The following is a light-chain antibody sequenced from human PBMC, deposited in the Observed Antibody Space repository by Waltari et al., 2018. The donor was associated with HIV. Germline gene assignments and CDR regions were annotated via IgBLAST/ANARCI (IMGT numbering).Light chain of an antibody. CDR3: QSYDRSLSGWV. CDR1: SSNIGAGYN. Sequence: QSVLTQPPSVSGAPGQRVTISCTGSSSNIGAGYNVHWYQQVPGTAPNLLIYGNSNRPSGVPDRFSGSKSGTSASLAITGLQAEDEADYYCQSYDRSLSGWVFGGGTKLTVL. J-gene: IGLJ3*02. V-gene: IGLV1-40*01. CDR2: GNS.